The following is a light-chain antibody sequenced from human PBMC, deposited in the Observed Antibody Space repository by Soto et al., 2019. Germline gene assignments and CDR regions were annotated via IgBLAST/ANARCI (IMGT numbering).Light chain of an antibody. CDR2: DVN. Sequence: QSALTQPRSVSGSPGQSVTISCTGTSSDVGGYDFVSWHQHHPGKAPKVIMYDVNKRPSGVPDRFSGSKSGNMASLTISGLQAEDEADYYCSSYVAPYTYVFGTGTKLTVL. J-gene: IGLJ1*01. CDR3: SSYVAPYTYV. CDR1: SSDVGGYDF. V-gene: IGLV2-11*01.